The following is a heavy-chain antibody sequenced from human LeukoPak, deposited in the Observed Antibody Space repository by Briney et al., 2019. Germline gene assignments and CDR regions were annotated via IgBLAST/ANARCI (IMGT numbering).Heavy chain of an antibody. CDR3: ARIAPSYYYDSSAPLDY. Sequence: SGPTLVKPTQTLTLTCTFSGFSLNTTGMRMGRIRQPPGKALEWLARIDCDDDKFYSTSLKPRLTISQYSSRNHVVLTMTNMDPVDTATYYCARIAPSYYYDSSAPLDYWGQGTLVTVSS. J-gene: IGHJ4*02. CDR1: GFSLNTTGMR. CDR2: IDCDDDK. D-gene: IGHD3-22*01. V-gene: IGHV2-70*04.